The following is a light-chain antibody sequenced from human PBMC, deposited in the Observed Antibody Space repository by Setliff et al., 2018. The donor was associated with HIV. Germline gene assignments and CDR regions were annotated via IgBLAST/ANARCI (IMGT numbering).Light chain of an antibody. CDR3: CSYAGSGTYV. V-gene: IGLV2-23*02. Sequence: QSALTQPASVSGSPGQSITISCTGTSSDVGGYNYVSWYQQHPGKAPKLMIYDVSKRPSGVSNRFSGSKSGNTASLTISGLQAEDETDYYCCSYAGSGTYVFGTGTK. CDR1: SSDVGGYNY. CDR2: DVS. J-gene: IGLJ1*01.